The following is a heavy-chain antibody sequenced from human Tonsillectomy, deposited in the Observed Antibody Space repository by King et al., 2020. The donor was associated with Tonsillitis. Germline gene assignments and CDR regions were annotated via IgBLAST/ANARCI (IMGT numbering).Heavy chain of an antibody. CDR2: INPNSGGT. J-gene: IGHJ3*02. CDR1: GSTFPGYY. CDR3: AREIRFLEWFAFDI. D-gene: IGHD3-3*01. V-gene: IGHV1-2*02. Sequence: QLVQSGAEVKKPGASVKVSCQASGSTFPGYYMHWVRPAPGQGLEWMGWINPNSGGTNYAQKFQGRVTMTRDTSISTAYMELSRLRSDDTAVYYCAREIRFLEWFAFDIWGQGTMVTVSS.